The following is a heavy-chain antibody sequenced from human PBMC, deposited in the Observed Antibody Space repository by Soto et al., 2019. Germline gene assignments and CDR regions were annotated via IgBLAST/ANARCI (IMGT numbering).Heavy chain of an antibody. Sequence: SETLSLTCAVSGGSISSSNCWSFVRQPPGEGLEWIGEIYHSGSTNYNPSLKSRVTISVDKSKNQFSLKLSSVTAADTAVHYCARDVHITMVRGVYSYGMDVWGQGTTVNVSS. CDR3: ARDVHITMVRGVYSYGMDV. J-gene: IGHJ6*02. CDR1: GGSISSSNC. D-gene: IGHD3-10*01. CDR2: IYHSGST. V-gene: IGHV4-4*02.